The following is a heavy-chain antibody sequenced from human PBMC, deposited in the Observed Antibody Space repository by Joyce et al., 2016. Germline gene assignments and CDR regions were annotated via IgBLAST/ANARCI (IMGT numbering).Heavy chain of an antibody. V-gene: IGHV5-51*01. Sequence: EVQLVQSGAEVKKPGESLKISCKGSGYNLATYWIGWVRQKPGKGLEWMGIIYPKDSDTSYSPSFQGQVSISADKSINTAYLQWSSLKASDTAMYYCTKGVPGNVWGKGTMVTVSS. J-gene: IGHJ6*04. CDR3: TKGVPGNV. CDR2: IYPKDSDT. CDR1: GYNLATYW.